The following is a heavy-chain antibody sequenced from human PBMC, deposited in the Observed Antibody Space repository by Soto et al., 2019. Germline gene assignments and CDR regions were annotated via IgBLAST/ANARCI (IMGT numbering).Heavy chain of an antibody. J-gene: IGHJ6*03. CDR2: IYSGGST. V-gene: IGHV3-66*01. CDR3: ANRYCSGGSCSPYYYYMDV. Sequence: GGCLRLSCAASGFTVSSNYMSWVRQAPGKGLEWVSVIYSGGSTYYADSVKGRFTISRDNSKNTLYLQMNSLRAEDTAVYYCANRYCSGGSCSPYYYYMDVWGKGTTVTVSS. D-gene: IGHD2-15*01. CDR1: GFTVSSNY.